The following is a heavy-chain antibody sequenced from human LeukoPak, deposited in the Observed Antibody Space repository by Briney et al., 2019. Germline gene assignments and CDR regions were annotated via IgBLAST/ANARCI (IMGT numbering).Heavy chain of an antibody. J-gene: IGHJ6*02. CDR3: AKYLKAWELPQHYYYYSAMDV. V-gene: IGHV3-9*01. CDR2: IRWFSGRI. Sequence: GFAVEQYVEQERQKAPGKDVGKGSGIRWFSGRIGYADSVKIRFTISRDNAKNSLYRQMISLRAEDTALYYCAKYLKAWELPQHYYYYSAMDVWAQATTVTFSS. D-gene: IGHD1-26*01. CDR1: GFAVEQYV.